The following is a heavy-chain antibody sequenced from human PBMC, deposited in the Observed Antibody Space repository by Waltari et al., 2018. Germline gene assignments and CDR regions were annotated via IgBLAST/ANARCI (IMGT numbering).Heavy chain of an antibody. CDR3: AKGWSGYSYCFDY. CDR1: GFTFSSYA. J-gene: IGHJ4*02. D-gene: IGHD3-3*01. Sequence: EVQLLESGGGLVQPGGSLRLSCAASGFTFSSYAMSWVRQAPGKGLEWVSAISGSGGSTYYADAVKGRFTISRDNSKNTLYLQMNSLRAEDTAVYYCAKGWSGYSYCFDYWGQGTLVTVSS. V-gene: IGHV3-23*01. CDR2: ISGSGGST.